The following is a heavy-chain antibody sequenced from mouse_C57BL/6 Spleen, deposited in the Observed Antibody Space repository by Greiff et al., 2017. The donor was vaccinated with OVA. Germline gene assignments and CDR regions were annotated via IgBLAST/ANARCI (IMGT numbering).Heavy chain of an antibody. J-gene: IGHJ1*03. CDR3: AKGTGTRYFDG. CDR1: GYAFSSSW. D-gene: IGHD4-1*01. Sequence: QVQLQQSGPELVKPGASVKISCKASGYAFSSSWMNWVKQRPGKGLEWIGRIYPGDGDTNYNGKFKGKATLTADKSSSTAYMQLSSLTSEDSAVYFCAKGTGTRYFDGWGTGTTVTVSS. V-gene: IGHV1-82*01. CDR2: IYPGDGDT.